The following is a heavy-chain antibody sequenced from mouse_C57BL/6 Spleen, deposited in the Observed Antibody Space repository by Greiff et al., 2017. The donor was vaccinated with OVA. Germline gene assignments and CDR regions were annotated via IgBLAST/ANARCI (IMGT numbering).Heavy chain of an antibody. CDR2: IYPGSGNT. Sequence: QVQLKESGAELVRPGASVKLSCKASGYTFTDYYINWVKQRPGQGLEWIARIYPGSGNTYYNEKFKGKATLTAEKSSSTAYMQLSSLTSEDSAVYFCARSNYYGGYFDYWGQGTTLTVSS. CDR3: ARSNYYGGYFDY. V-gene: IGHV1-76*01. CDR1: GYTFTDYY. D-gene: IGHD1-1*01. J-gene: IGHJ2*01.